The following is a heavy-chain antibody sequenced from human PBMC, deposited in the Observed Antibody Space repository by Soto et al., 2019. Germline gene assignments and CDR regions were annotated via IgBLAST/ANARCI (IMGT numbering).Heavy chain of an antibody. CDR1: GYTFTSYD. J-gene: IGHJ6*02. CDR3: ARGEDLYYYYGMDV. V-gene: IGHV1-8*01. CDR2: MNPNSGNT. Sequence: ASVKVSCKASGYTFTSYDINWVRQATGQGLEWMGWMNPNSGNTGYAQKFQGRVTMTRNTSISTAYMELSSLRSEDTAVYYCARGEDLYYYYGMDVWGQGSKFTVSS.